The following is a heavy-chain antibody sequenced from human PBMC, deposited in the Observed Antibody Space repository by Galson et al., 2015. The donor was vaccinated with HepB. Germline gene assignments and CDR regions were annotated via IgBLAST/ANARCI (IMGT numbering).Heavy chain of an antibody. CDR1: GYSFTSYW. CDR2: IYPGDSDT. D-gene: IGHD3-10*01. J-gene: IGHJ3*02. V-gene: IGHV5-51*01. Sequence: QSGAEVKKPGESLKISCKGSGYSFTSYWIGWVRQMPGKGLEWMGIIYPGDSDTRYSPSFQGQVTISADKSISTAYLQWSSLKASDTAMYYCARHLLWFGEWNAFDIWSQGTMVTVSS. CDR3: ARHLLWFGEWNAFDI.